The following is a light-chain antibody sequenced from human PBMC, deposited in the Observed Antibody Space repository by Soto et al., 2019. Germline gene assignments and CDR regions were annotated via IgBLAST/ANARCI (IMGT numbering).Light chain of an antibody. CDR2: DGS. Sequence: EIVLTQSPDTLSLSPGERATLSCRASQSVSSYLAWYQQKPGQAPRLLIFDGSNRATGIPARFSGSGSGTDFTLTISSLEPEDFAIYYCQQRGSWPLTLGGGPKVDIK. CDR3: QQRGSWPLT. CDR1: QSVSSY. J-gene: IGKJ4*01. V-gene: IGKV3-11*01.